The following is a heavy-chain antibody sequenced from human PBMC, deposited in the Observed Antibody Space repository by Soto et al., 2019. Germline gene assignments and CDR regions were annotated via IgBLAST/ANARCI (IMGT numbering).Heavy chain of an antibody. CDR3: VKDHPSLEV. CDR1: GFTFSDYA. V-gene: IGHV3-64D*06. D-gene: IGHD3-10*01. J-gene: IGHJ6*02. Sequence: HPGGSLRLSCSASGFTFSDYAMHWVRQSPGKGLEHFSLINRDGTFTFYAESVKGRFTIARDNSKNTLYLQMNSLGGDDTAVYYCVKDHPSLEVWGQGTTVTVSS. CDR2: INRDGTFT.